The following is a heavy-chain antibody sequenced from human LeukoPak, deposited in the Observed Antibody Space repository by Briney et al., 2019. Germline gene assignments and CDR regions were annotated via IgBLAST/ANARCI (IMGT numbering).Heavy chain of an antibody. CDR3: AKVRWGSDNALDS. CDR1: GFTFSSYG. D-gene: IGHD3-16*01. CDR2: ISHDGSNK. Sequence: PGGSLRLSCAASGFTFSSYGMHWVREAPGKGLEWRAVISHDGSNKYYADPVKGRITISRDNSMNTLYLQMNSLRAEDTAVYYCAKVRWGSDNALDSWGQGTLVTGSS. V-gene: IGHV3-30*18. J-gene: IGHJ4*02.